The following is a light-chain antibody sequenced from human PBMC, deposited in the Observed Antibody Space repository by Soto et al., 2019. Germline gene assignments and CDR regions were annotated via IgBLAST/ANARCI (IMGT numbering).Light chain of an antibody. CDR1: QSVSSY. J-gene: IGKJ5*01. CDR3: QQRSNWPPIT. V-gene: IGKV3-11*01. Sequence: EIVLTQSPATLSLSPGERATLSCRASQSVSSYLAWYQQKPGQAPRLLIYDASNRATGIPARFSASGSGTDLTLTISSLEPEDFAVYYWQQRSNWPPITFGQGTRLEIK. CDR2: DAS.